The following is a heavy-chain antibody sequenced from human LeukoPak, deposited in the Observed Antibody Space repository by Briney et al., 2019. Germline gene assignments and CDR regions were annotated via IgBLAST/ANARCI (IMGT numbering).Heavy chain of an antibody. D-gene: IGHD4-17*01. CDR1: GGSISSYY. CDR2: IYYSGST. Sequence: SETLSLTCTVSGGSISSYYWSWIRQPPGKGLEWIGYIYYSGSTNYNPSLKSRVTISVDTSKNQFSLKLSSVTAADTAVYYCARHQGAVTTGMDVWGQGTTVTVSS. V-gene: IGHV4-59*08. CDR3: ARHQGAVTTGMDV. J-gene: IGHJ6*02.